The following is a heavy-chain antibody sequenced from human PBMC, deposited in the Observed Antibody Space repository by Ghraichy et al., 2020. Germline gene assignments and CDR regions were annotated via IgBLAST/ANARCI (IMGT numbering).Heavy chain of an antibody. D-gene: IGHD3-3*01. CDR1: GFTVSSNY. J-gene: IGHJ4*02. V-gene: IGHV3-53*01. CDR3: ARGPYYDFLDY. Sequence: GGSLRLSCAASGFTVSSNYMSWVRQAPGKGLEWVSVIYSGGSTYYADSVKGRFTISRDNSKNTLYLQMNSLRAEDTAVYYCARGPYYDFLDYWGQGTLVTVSS. CDR2: IYSGGST.